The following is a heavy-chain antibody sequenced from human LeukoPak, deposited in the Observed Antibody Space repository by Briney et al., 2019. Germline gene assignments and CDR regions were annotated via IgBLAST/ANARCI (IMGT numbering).Heavy chain of an antibody. V-gene: IGHV5-51*01. CDR1: GYSFTSYW. CDR3: ASRLTTVTRELL. J-gene: IGHJ3*01. Sequence: GESLKISCKGSGYSFTSYWIGWVRQMPGKGLEWMGMIHPSDSDTRYSPSFQGQVTISADKSISTAYLQWSSLKASDTAMYYCASRLTTVTRELLWGQGTMVTVSS. D-gene: IGHD4-17*01. CDR2: IHPSDSDT.